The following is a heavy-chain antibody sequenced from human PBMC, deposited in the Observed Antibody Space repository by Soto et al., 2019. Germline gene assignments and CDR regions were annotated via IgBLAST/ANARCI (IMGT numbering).Heavy chain of an antibody. J-gene: IGHJ4*02. D-gene: IGHD6-19*01. V-gene: IGHV3-23*01. CDR3: AKDPYSSVLYYFDY. CDR2: ISGSGGST. CDR1: GFTFSSYA. Sequence: PGGSLRLSCAASGFTFSSYAMSWVRQAPGKGLEWVSAISGSGGSTYYADSVKGRFTVSRDNSKNTLYLQMNSLRAEDTAVYYCAKDPYSSVLYYFDYWGQGTLVTVSS.